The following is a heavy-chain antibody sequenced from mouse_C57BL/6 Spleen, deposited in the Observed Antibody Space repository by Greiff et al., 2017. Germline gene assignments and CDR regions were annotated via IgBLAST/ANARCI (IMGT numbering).Heavy chain of an antibody. CDR2: INPNNGGT. V-gene: IGHV1-18*01. CDR3: ARGRVYYYGGGYYAMDY. J-gene: IGHJ4*01. D-gene: IGHD1-1*02. CDR1: GYTFTDYN. Sequence: VQLQQSGPELVKPGASVKIPCKASGYTFTDYNMDWVKQSHGKSLEWIGDINPNNGGTIYNQKFKGKATLTVDKSSGTAYMELRSLTSEDTAVYYCARGRVYYYGGGYYAMDYWGQGTSVTVSS.